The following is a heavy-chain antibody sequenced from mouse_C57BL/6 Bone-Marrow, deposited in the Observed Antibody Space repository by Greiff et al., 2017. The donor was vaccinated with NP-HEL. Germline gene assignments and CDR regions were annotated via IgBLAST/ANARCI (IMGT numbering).Heavy chain of an antibody. V-gene: IGHV7-3*01. CDR1: GFTFTDYY. CDR3: ARSRGPWFAY. D-gene: IGHD3-1*01. Sequence: DVQLVESGGGLVQPGGSLSLSCAASGFTFTDYYMSWVRQPPGKALEWLGFIRNKANGYTTEYSASVKGRFTISRDNSQSSLDLKMNARRADESAADYCARSRGPWFAYWGQGTLVTVSA. CDR2: IRNKANGYTT. J-gene: IGHJ3*01.